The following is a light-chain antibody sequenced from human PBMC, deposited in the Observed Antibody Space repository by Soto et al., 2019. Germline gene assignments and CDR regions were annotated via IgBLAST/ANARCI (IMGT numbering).Light chain of an antibody. J-gene: IGKJ1*01. Sequence: EIVLTQSPGTLSLSPGERATLSCRASRSVSSSYLAWYQQKPGQAPRLLIYGASSRATGIPDRFSGSGSGTDFTLTISRLEPEDLAVYYCQQYGSSPRTFGQGTKV. V-gene: IGKV3-20*01. CDR3: QQYGSSPRT. CDR2: GAS. CDR1: RSVSSSY.